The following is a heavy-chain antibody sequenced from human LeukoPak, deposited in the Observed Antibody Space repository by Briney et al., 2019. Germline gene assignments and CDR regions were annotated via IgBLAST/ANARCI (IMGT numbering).Heavy chain of an antibody. CDR3: ARGSVDYYDSSGYYYGWFDP. D-gene: IGHD3-22*01. J-gene: IGHJ5*02. CDR1: GGSFSGYY. Sequence: PSETLSLTCAVYGGSFSGYYWSWLRQPPGKGLEWLGEINHSASTNYNPSLKSRVTISVDTSKNQFSLKLSSVTAADTAVYYCARGSVDYYDSSGYYYGWFDPWGQGTLVTVSS. CDR2: INHSAST. V-gene: IGHV4-34*01.